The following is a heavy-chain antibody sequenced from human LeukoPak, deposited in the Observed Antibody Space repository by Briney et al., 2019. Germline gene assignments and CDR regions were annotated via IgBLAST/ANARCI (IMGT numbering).Heavy chain of an antibody. D-gene: IGHD2-8*01. V-gene: IGHV3-21*01. CDR2: ISSSSSYI. CDR1: GFTFDDYG. J-gene: IGHJ4*02. Sequence: GGSLRLSSAASGFTFDDYGMSWVRQAPGKGLEWVSSISSSSSYIYYADSVKGRFTISRDNAKNSLYLQMNSLRAEDTAVYYCARGLANAGDYWGQGTLVTVSS. CDR3: ARGLANAGDY.